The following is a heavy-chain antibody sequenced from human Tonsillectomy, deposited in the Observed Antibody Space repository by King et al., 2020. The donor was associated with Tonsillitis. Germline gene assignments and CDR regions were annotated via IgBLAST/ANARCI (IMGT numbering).Heavy chain of an antibody. Sequence: VQLVESGGGLVQPGGSLRLSCAASGFTFSSYEMNWVRQAPGKGLEWVSYISSSGSTIYYADSVNGRFTISRDNAKNSLYLQMSSLSAEDTAVYYCARGSPYYYDSNSFDYWGQGTLVTVSS. J-gene: IGHJ4*02. CDR1: GFTFSSYE. V-gene: IGHV3-48*03. D-gene: IGHD3-22*01. CDR2: ISSSGSTI. CDR3: ARGSPYYYDSNSFDY.